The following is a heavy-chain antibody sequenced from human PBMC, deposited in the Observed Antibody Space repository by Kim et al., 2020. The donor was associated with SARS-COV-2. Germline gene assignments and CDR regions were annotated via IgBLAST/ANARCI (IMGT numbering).Heavy chain of an antibody. Sequence: GESLKISCKGSGYSFTSYWISWVRQMPGKGLEWMGRIDPSDSYTNYSPSFQGHVTISADKSISTAYLQWSSLKASDSAMYYCARLAVEPYWYFDLWGRGTLVTVSS. CDR1: GYSFTSYW. J-gene: IGHJ2*01. V-gene: IGHV5-10-1*01. CDR3: ARLAVEPYWYFDL. D-gene: IGHD6-19*01. CDR2: IDPSDSYT.